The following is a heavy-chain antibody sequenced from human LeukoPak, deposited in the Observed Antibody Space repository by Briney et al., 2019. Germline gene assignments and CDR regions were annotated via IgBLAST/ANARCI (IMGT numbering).Heavy chain of an antibody. Sequence: GGSLSLSGSASGFTFSTSWMNWVRQAPGKGLEGGADIKQDGSEKYYVDSVKGRLTISRDNAKNSLYLHLNSLRAEDTAVYYCARGDYYDRRFDNWGQGTLVTVSS. CDR1: GFTFSTSW. D-gene: IGHD3-22*01. CDR2: IKQDGSEK. CDR3: ARGDYYDRRFDN. V-gene: IGHV3-7*02. J-gene: IGHJ4*02.